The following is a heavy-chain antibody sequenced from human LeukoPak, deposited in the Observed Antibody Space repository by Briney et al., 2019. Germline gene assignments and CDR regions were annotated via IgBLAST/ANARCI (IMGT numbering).Heavy chain of an antibody. J-gene: IGHJ4*02. CDR1: GFTVSSNY. Sequence: GGSLRLSCTVSGFTVSSNYMTWVCQAPGKGLEWVSVIYSDGTTYNADSVKGRFTISRDNSKNTLYLQINSLRVEDTAVYYCARGIAAAGTGLFNWGQGALLTVSS. V-gene: IGHV3-53*01. CDR2: IYSDGTT. CDR3: ARGIAAAGTGLFN. D-gene: IGHD6-13*01.